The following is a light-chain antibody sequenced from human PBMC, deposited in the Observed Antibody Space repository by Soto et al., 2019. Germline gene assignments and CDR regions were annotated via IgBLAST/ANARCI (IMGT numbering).Light chain of an antibody. CDR2: APS. CDR1: QGISKY. J-gene: IGKJ2*01. CDR3: QEYDSYPRN. V-gene: IGKV1-16*02. Sequence: DIQMTQSPSSLSASVGDRVTITCRASQGISKYVDWFQQIPGNAPKSLIYAPSRVQSGVPSKFSGRGYGSDFNLSISSLQPEAGANDYCQEYDSYPRNFGQGTRVEMK.